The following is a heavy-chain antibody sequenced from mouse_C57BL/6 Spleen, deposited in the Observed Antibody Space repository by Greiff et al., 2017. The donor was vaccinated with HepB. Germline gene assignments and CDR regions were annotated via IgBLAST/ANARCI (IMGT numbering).Heavy chain of an antibody. CDR1: GYTFTSYW. D-gene: IGHD2-2*01. Sequence: QVQLQQPGAELVKPGASVKLSCKASGYTFTSYWMQWVKQRPGQGLEWIGEIDPSDSYTTYNQKFKGKATLTVDTSSSPAYMQLSSLTSEDSAVYYCASPGLYGYDHYWGQGTTLTVSS. V-gene: IGHV1-50*01. J-gene: IGHJ2*01. CDR3: ASPGLYGYDHY. CDR2: IDPSDSYT.